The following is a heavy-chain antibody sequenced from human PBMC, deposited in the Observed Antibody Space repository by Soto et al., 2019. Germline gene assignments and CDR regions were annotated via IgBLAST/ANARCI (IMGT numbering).Heavy chain of an antibody. V-gene: IGHV1-8*01. CDR1: GYTFTSYD. Sequence: QVQLVQSGAEVKKPGASVKVSCKASGYTFTSYDINWVRQATGQGLEWMGWMNPNSGNTGYAQKYQGGVTMTRNTSISTAYMELSSLRSEETAVYYCARIALSYDYVWGSFRKFWYFDLWGRGTLVTVSS. D-gene: IGHD3-16*02. CDR2: MNPNSGNT. J-gene: IGHJ2*01. CDR3: ARIALSYDYVWGSFRKFWYFDL.